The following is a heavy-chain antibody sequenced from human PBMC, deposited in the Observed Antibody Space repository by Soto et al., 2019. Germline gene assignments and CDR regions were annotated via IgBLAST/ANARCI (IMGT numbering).Heavy chain of an antibody. CDR3: AKDVHYYDSSGYSNFDY. CDR1: GFTFSSYA. CDR2: ISGSGGST. J-gene: IGHJ4*02. Sequence: PGGSLRLSCAASGFTFSSYAMSWVRQAPGKGLEWVSAISGSGGSTYYADSVKGRFTISRDNSKNTLYLQMNSLRAEDTAVYYCAKDVHYYDSSGYSNFDYWCQGTLVTVSS. D-gene: IGHD3-22*01. V-gene: IGHV3-23*01.